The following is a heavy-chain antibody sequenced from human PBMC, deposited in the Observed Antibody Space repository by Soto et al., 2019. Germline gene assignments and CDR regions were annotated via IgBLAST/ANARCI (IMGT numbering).Heavy chain of an antibody. CDR3: ASDLPIAAAGGYYYYGTDV. D-gene: IGHD6-13*01. V-gene: IGHV1-18*01. Sequence: QVQLVQSGAEVKKPGASVKVSCKASGYTFTSYGISWVRQAPGQGLEWMGWISAYNGNTNYAQKLQGRVTMTTDTSKSTAYRELRSLRSDDTAVYYCASDLPIAAAGGYYYYGTDVWGQGTTVTVSS. CDR1: GYTFTSYG. CDR2: ISAYNGNT. J-gene: IGHJ6*02.